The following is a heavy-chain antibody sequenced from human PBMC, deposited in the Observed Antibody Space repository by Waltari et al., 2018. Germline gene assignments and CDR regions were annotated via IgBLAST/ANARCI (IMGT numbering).Heavy chain of an antibody. CDR3: ARDRRATVTTSNWFDP. V-gene: IGHV4-34*01. CDR1: GGSFSGYY. D-gene: IGHD4-4*01. CDR2: INHSGST. Sequence: QVQLQQWGAGLLQPSETLSLTCAVYGGSFSGYYWSWIRQPPGKGLEWIGEINHSGSTNYNPSLKSRVTISVDTSKNQFSLKLSSVTAADTAVYYCARDRRATVTTSNWFDPWGQGTLVTVSS. J-gene: IGHJ5*02.